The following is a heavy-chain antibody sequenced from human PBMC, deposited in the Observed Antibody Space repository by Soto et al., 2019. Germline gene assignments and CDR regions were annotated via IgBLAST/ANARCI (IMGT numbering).Heavy chain of an antibody. CDR3: ARGGGLNAFWSALLHYYYGMDV. Sequence: GASVKVSCKASGYTFTSYGISWVRQAPGQGLEWMGWISAYNGNTNYAQKLQGRVTMTTDTSTSTAYMELRSLRSDDTAVYYCARGGGLNAFWSALLHYYYGMDVWGQGTTVTVSS. J-gene: IGHJ6*02. V-gene: IGHV1-18*04. CDR2: ISAYNGNT. CDR1: GYTFTSYG. D-gene: IGHD3-3*01.